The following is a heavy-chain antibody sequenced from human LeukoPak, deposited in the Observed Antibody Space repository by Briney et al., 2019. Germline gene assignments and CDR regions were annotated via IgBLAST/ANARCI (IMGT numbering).Heavy chain of an antibody. CDR2: VNPDTGGT. D-gene: IGHD3-10*01. CDR1: GYTFTGYY. Sequence: GASVKVSCKASGYTFTGYYIHWIQQAPGQGLEWVGWVNPDTGGTKYAQKFQGRVTMTRDTSINTADMELNRVTSDDTAVYYCARGPNIYGSGRSWFDPWGQGTQVTVSS. V-gene: IGHV1-2*02. CDR3: ARGPNIYGSGRSWFDP. J-gene: IGHJ5*02.